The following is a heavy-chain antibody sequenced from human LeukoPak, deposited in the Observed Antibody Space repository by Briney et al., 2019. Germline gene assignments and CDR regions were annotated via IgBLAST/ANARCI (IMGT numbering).Heavy chain of an antibody. CDR1: GFTFSNAW. J-gene: IGHJ2*01. CDR2: IKSKTDGGTT. D-gene: IGHD2-21*02. Sequence: GGSLRLSCAASGFTFSNAWMSWVRQAPGKGLEWVGRIKSKTDGGTTAYAAPVKGRFTISRDDSKNTLYPQRNSLKTDDTAVDYCHCGGDCGKGYFDLWGRGTLVTVSS. V-gene: IGHV3-15*01. CDR3: HCGGDCGKGYFDL.